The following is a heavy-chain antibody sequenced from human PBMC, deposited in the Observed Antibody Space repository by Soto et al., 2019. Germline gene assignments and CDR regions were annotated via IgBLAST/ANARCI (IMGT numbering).Heavy chain of an antibody. V-gene: IGHV3-23*01. CDR2: ISGSGERT. Sequence: EVQLLESGGGLVQPGGSLRLSCAASGFTFSNYAMSWVRQAPGKGLEWVSAISGSGERTFYGDSVKGRFTVSRDNAKNTLYLQMNSLGVDDTAEYYCAKGGGSCCFNCWGQGTLVTVS. J-gene: IGHJ4*02. CDR3: AKGGGSCCFNC. CDR1: GFTFSNYA. D-gene: IGHD2-15*01.